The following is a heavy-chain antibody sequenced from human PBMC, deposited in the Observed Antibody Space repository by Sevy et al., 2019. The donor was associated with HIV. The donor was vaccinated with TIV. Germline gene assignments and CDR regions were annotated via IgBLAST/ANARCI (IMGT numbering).Heavy chain of an antibody. Sequence: GGSLRLSCAASGFAFSNYWMNWVRQAPGKGLEWVANIKQDGSEIYYVDSVRGRFSISRDNGKNSVFLQMNSLRVEDTTVYYCARDRRITVYNYYGMDVWGQGTTVTASS. D-gene: IGHD1-20*01. J-gene: IGHJ6*02. CDR3: ARDRRITVYNYYGMDV. V-gene: IGHV3-7*01. CDR2: IKQDGSEI. CDR1: GFAFSNYW.